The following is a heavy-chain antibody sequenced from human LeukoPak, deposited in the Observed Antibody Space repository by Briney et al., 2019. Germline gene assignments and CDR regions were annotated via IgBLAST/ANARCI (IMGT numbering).Heavy chain of an antibody. Sequence: GGSLRLSCAASGFTFSSYEMNWVRQAPGKGLEWVSSISSSSSYIYYADSVKGRFTISRDNAKNSLYLQMNSLRAEDTAVYYCARGSGRQTWIQLWSTLNAFDIWGQGTMVTVSS. CDR3: ARGSGRQTWIQLWSTLNAFDI. D-gene: IGHD5-18*01. CDR2: ISSSSSYI. CDR1: GFTFSSYE. V-gene: IGHV3-21*01. J-gene: IGHJ3*02.